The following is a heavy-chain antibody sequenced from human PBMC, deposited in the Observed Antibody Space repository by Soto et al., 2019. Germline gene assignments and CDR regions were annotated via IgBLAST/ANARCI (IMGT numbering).Heavy chain of an antibody. Sequence: QVQLQESGPGLVKPSQTLSLTCTVSGGSISSGFYYWSWIRQHPGKGLEWIGYIYDSGSTYYSPSLNSRVNISVDTSKSQFSLTLSSVTAADTAVYFCARTNTMTTAGGWFRYFELWGRGTLVTVSS. CDR2: IYDSGST. J-gene: IGHJ2*01. CDR1: GGSISSGFYY. D-gene: IGHD4-17*01. V-gene: IGHV4-31*03. CDR3: ARTNTMTTAGGWFRYFEL.